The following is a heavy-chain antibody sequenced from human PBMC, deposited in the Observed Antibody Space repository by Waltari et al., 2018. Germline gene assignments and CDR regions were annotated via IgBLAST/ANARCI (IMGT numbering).Heavy chain of an antibody. CDR3: ARERRGQSGWYYFDF. CDR1: GISFSSFW. D-gene: IGHD6-19*01. V-gene: IGHV3-7*01. CDR2: IKQDGCEE. Sequence: EVQLVESGGGLVQPGGSLRLSCAASGISFSSFWMTWVRQAPGKGREWVANIKQDGCEEYYVDSVKCRFTISKDNAKNSLYLQMNSLRAEDTAVYFCARERRGQSGWYYFDFWGQGSLVTVSS. J-gene: IGHJ4*02.